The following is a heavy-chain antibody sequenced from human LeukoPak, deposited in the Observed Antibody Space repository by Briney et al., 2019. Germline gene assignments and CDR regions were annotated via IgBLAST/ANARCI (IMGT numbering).Heavy chain of an antibody. CDR1: GFTFGSYG. CDR2: IWYHGNDV. CDR3: ARDFWNEPSKYFDY. V-gene: IGHV3-33*01. D-gene: IGHD3-3*01. J-gene: IGHJ4*02. Sequence: PGGSLRLSCSASGFTFGSYGMHWVRQAPGKGLEWVALIWYHGNDVDYADSVKGRFTISRDNSKNTLYLQMNSVRAEETAVYFCARDFWNEPSKYFDYWGQGTLVTVSS.